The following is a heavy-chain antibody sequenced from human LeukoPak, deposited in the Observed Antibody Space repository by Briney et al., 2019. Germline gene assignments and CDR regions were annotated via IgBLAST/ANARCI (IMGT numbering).Heavy chain of an antibody. Sequence: GGSLRLSCAASGFTFSSYAMSWVRQAPGKGLEWVASLSGSGGSTFYADSVKGRFTIFRDDSKNTVLLQMNNLRVEDTAVYFCAKDRGPAYFFYFGMDVWGQGTTVTVSS. J-gene: IGHJ6*02. CDR2: LSGSGGST. V-gene: IGHV3-23*01. CDR3: AKDRGPAYFFYFGMDV. CDR1: GFTFSSYA.